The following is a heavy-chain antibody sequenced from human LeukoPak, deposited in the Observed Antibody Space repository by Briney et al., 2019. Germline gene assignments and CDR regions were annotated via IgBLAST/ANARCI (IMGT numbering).Heavy chain of an antibody. Sequence: ASVKVSCNASGYTFTSYGISWVRQAPGQGLEWMGWISAYNGNTNYAQKLQGRVTMTTDTSTSTAYMELRSLRSDDTAVYYCARDLIAVAGTGRDYWGQGTLVTVSS. V-gene: IGHV1-18*01. D-gene: IGHD6-19*01. CDR1: GYTFTSYG. CDR2: ISAYNGNT. J-gene: IGHJ4*02. CDR3: ARDLIAVAGTGRDY.